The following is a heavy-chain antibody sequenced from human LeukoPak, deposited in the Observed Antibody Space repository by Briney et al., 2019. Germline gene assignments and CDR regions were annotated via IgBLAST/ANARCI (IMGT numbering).Heavy chain of an antibody. D-gene: IGHD3-10*01. V-gene: IGHV4-31*03. CDR2: IYCSGST. CDR1: GGSISSGGYC. J-gene: IGHJ5*02. Sequence: PSETLSLTCTVSGGSISSGGYCWSWIRQHPGKGLEWIGYIYCSGSTYYNPSLKSRVTISVDTSKNQFSLKLSSVTAADTAVYYCARGVSTRRLSWFGDHNWFDPWGQGTLVTVSS. CDR3: ARGVSTRRLSWFGDHNWFDP.